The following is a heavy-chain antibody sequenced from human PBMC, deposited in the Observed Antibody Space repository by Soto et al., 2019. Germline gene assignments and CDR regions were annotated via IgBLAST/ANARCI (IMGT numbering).Heavy chain of an antibody. CDR1: GFTFSSYG. CDR2: IWYDGSNK. V-gene: IGHV3-33*08. D-gene: IGHD6-19*01. Sequence: GGSLRLSCAASGFTFSSYGMLWVRQAPGKGLEWVAVIWYDGSNKYYADSVKGRFTISRDNSKNTLYLQMNSLRAEDTAVYYCAREGRPYSSGYNWFDPWGQGTLVTVSS. CDR3: AREGRPYSSGYNWFDP. J-gene: IGHJ5*02.